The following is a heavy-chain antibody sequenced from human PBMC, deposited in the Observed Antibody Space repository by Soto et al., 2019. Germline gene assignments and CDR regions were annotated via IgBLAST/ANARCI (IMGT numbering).Heavy chain of an antibody. CDR1: GFTFNNAW. V-gene: IGHV3-15*01. CDR3: TTAGGWTTNYYYYGMDV. D-gene: IGHD3-10*01. CDR2: TKSKTDGGRT. J-gene: IGHJ6*02. Sequence: SLMLPCAASGFTFNNAWMTSVRQAAGTGLEWVGRTKSKTDGGRTDDAATVKGRFTISRDDSKNTLYLQMRSMKTEDTAVYYCTTAGGWTTNYYYYGMDVWGQGSKVTVYS.